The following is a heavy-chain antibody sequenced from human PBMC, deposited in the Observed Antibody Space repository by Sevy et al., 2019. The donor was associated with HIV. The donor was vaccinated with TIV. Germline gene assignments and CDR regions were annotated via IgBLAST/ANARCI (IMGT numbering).Heavy chain of an antibody. CDR1: GGSISSSNYY. Sequence: SETLSLTCTVSGGSISSSNYYWGWIRQPPGKGLEWIGTIYYGGSAYYNSSLKSRVTIFIDTSNNQFSLRLSSVTAADTAVYYCARRDYYGYSDSWGQGTLVTVSS. J-gene: IGHJ4*02. CDR3: ARRDYYGYSDS. D-gene: IGHD3-3*01. V-gene: IGHV4-39*01. CDR2: IYYGGSA.